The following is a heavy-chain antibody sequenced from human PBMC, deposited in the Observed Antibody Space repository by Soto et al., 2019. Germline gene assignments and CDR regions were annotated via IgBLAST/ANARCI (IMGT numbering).Heavy chain of an antibody. CDR3: ARDRYDFWSGSDHYGLAV. Sequence: GGSLRLSCAASGFTFSDYYMTWIRQAPGKGLEWVSYISSSGGLIYYADSVKGRFTISRYNARKSLSLQMRSLRAEDSAAYYCARDRYDFWSGSDHYGLAVWGQGTTVTVSS. V-gene: IGHV3-11*01. CDR2: ISSSGGLI. CDR1: GFTFSDYY. D-gene: IGHD3-3*01. J-gene: IGHJ6*02.